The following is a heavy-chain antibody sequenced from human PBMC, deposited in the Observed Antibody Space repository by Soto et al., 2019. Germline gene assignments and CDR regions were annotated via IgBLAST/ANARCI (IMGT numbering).Heavy chain of an antibody. J-gene: IGHJ4*02. V-gene: IGHV4-31*03. CDR1: GGSISSGHYY. Sequence: SETLSLTCTVSGGSISSGHYYWSWIRQLPEKGLEWIGYIYYSGTTYYNPSLESRVTISVDTSENQFSLNLNSVTAADTAMYYCASTYSNASSGPFDFWGQGALVTVSS. CDR2: IYYSGTT. D-gene: IGHD1-26*01. CDR3: ASTYSNASSGPFDF.